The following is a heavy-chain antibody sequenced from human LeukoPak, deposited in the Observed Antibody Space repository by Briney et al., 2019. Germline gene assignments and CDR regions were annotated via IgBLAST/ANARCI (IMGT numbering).Heavy chain of an antibody. D-gene: IGHD3-10*01. Sequence: GGSLRLSCAASGFTFSNYDMSWVRQAPGKGLEWVSSISGRDASTYYADSVKGRFTISRDNSKNTLYLQMNSLRAEDTAVYYCAKWYYYGSGSFDHWGRGTLVTVSS. CDR3: AKWYYYGSGSFDH. CDR2: ISGRDAST. J-gene: IGHJ4*02. V-gene: IGHV3-23*01. CDR1: GFTFSNYD.